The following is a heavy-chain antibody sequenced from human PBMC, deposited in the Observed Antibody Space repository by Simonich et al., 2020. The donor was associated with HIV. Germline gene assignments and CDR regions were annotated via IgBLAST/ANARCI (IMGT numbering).Heavy chain of an antibody. D-gene: IGHD6-13*01. CDR3: ARPDSSSYWYFDL. J-gene: IGHJ2*01. CDR1: GGSISSSSNY. CDR2: IFSSGST. V-gene: IGHV4-39*01. Sequence: QLQLQESGPGLVKPSETLSLTCTVSGGSISSSSNYWGWIRQPPGKGRGWFGSIFSSGSTYYNPSLKRRVTISGDTSKNQFSLKLSSVTAADTAVYYCARPDSSSYWYFDLWGRGTLVTVSS.